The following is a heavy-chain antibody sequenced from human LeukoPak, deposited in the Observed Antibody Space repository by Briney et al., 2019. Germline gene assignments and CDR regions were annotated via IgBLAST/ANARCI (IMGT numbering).Heavy chain of an antibody. CDR2: ISYDGSNK. CDR3: AGDRVAAAELAMLGYMDV. D-gene: IGHD6-13*01. V-gene: IGHV3-30*01. J-gene: IGHJ6*03. Sequence: GRSLRLSCAASGFTFSSYAMHWVRQAPGKGLEWVAVISYDGSNKYYADSVKGRFTISRDNSKNTLYLQMNSLRAEDTAVYYCAGDRVAAAELAMLGYMDVWGKGTTVTVSS. CDR1: GFTFSSYA.